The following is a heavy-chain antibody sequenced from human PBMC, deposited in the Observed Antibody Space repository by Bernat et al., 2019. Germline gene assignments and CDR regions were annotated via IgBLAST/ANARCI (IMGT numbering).Heavy chain of an antibody. CDR3: ARDVSGWYAGY. CDR1: GYTFTSYG. Sequence: GQAGAGVGKPGASVKVSCKASGYTFTSYGISWVRQAPGQGLEWMGWISAYNGNTNYAQKLQGRVTMTTDTSTSTAYMELRSLRSDDTAVYYCARDVSGWYAGYWGQGTLVTVSS. V-gene: IGHV1-18*01. D-gene: IGHD6-19*01. J-gene: IGHJ4*02. CDR2: ISAYNGNT.